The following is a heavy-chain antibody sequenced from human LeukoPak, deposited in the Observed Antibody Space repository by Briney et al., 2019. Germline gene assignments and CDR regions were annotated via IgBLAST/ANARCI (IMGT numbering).Heavy chain of an antibody. CDR3: ARVGYYYDSSGSHDAFDI. CDR1: GGSISSGDYY. D-gene: IGHD3-22*01. J-gene: IGHJ3*02. Sequence: SQTLPLTCTVSGGSISSGDYYWSWIRQPPGKGLEWIGYIYYSGSTYYNPSLKSRVTISVDTSKNQFSLKLSSVTAADTAVYYCARVGYYYDSSGSHDAFDIWGQGTMVTVSS. V-gene: IGHV4-30-4*01. CDR2: IYYSGST.